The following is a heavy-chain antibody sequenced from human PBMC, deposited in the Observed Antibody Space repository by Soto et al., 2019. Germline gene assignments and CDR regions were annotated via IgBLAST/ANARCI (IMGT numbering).Heavy chain of an antibody. J-gene: IGHJ4*02. Sequence: QVQLQESGPGLVKPSGTLSLTCAVSGGSISSSNWWSWVRQPPGKGLEWIGEIYHSGSTNYNPSLKSRVTISVDKSKNQFSLKLSSVTAADTAVYYCASDPQYCSGGSCYSTGGFDYWGQGTLVTVSS. CDR2: IYHSGST. V-gene: IGHV4-4*02. CDR1: GGSISSSNW. CDR3: ASDPQYCSGGSCYSTGGFDY. D-gene: IGHD2-15*01.